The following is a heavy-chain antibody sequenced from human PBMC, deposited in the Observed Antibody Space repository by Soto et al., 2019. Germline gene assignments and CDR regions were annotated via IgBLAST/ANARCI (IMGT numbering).Heavy chain of an antibody. CDR1: GFSFSTFG. D-gene: IGHD4-4*01. Sequence: QPGGSLRLSCAASGFSFSTFGMDWVRLAPGRRLEWVSAISASGINTYYADSVKGRFTISRDNSKNTLFLQMDSLRAEDTAIYYCAKELGHSKPFDFWGQGTLVTVSS. CDR2: ISASGINT. V-gene: IGHV3-23*01. J-gene: IGHJ4*02. CDR3: AKELGHSKPFDF.